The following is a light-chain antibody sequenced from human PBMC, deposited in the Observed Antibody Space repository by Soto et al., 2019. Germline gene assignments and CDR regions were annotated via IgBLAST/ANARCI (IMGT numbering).Light chain of an antibody. CDR2: GNS. V-gene: IGLV1-40*01. Sequence: QSVLTQPPSVSGAPGQRVTISCTGSSSNIGAGYDVHWYQQLPGTAPKLLIYGNSNRPSGVPDRFSDSKSGTSASLAITGLQAEDEADYYCQSYDSSLSGSVFGGRTKLTVL. J-gene: IGLJ2*01. CDR1: SSNIGAGYD. CDR3: QSYDSSLSGSV.